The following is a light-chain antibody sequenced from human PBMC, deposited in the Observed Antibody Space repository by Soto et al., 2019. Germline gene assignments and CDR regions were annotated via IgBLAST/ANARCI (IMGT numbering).Light chain of an antibody. V-gene: IGKV1-39*01. Sequence: DIHITQSPSALYPYXVDRVTNNXXASQSIDSYLQWYQQKPGKAPRVLIRAASNLQRGVPSRFSGSGSGTDFTLSISSLQPEDVATYYCQQSYDTPITFGQGTRLEIK. CDR3: QQSYDTPIT. CDR1: QSIDSY. CDR2: AAS. J-gene: IGKJ5*01.